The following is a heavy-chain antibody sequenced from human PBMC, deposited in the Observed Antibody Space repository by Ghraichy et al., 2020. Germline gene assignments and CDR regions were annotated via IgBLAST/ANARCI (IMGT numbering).Heavy chain of an antibody. J-gene: IGHJ4*02. CDR3: ANGGAVAGYRSVY. D-gene: IGHD6-19*01. CDR1: GFTFSSYA. CDR2: ISGSGGDT. Sequence: GGSLRLSCAASGFTFSSYAMSWVRQAPGKGLEWVSAISGSGGDTSYADSVKGRFTISRDNSRNTLYLQMNSLRAEDTALYYCANGGAVAGYRSVYWGQGTLVTVSS. V-gene: IGHV3-23*01.